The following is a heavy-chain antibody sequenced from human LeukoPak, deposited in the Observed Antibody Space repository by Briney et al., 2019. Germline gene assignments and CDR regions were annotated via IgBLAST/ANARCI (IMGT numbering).Heavy chain of an antibody. D-gene: IGHD5-18*01. CDR2: ISGSGGST. Sequence: GGSLRLSCAASGFILSDYYMNWIRQAPGKGLEWVSAISGSGGSTYYADSVKGRFTISRDNSKNTLYLQMNSLRAEDTAVYYCAKDPLLGYSYDYDYWGQGTLVTVSS. CDR3: AKDPLLGYSYDYDY. J-gene: IGHJ4*02. V-gene: IGHV3-23*01. CDR1: GFILSDYY.